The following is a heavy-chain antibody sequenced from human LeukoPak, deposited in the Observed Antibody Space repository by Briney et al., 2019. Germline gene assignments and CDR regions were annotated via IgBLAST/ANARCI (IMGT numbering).Heavy chain of an antibody. J-gene: IGHJ3*02. Sequence: SETLSLTCTVSGDSVRSGDFYWSWIRQPPGGGLKWIAYVHHTGSTNYNPSLRSRVTISIGTSKNRFSLTLNSVTAADTAVYYCARQLAQSEGRAFDIWGQGTMVTVSS. V-gene: IGHV4-61*08. CDR3: ARQLAQSEGRAFDI. CDR2: VHHTGST. CDR1: GDSVRSGDFY. D-gene: IGHD6-13*01.